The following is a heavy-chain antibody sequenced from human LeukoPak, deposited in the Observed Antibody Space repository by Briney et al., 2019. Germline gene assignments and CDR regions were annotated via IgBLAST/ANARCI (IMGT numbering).Heavy chain of an antibody. V-gene: IGHV3-23*01. CDR3: ARDQMARVGYSYLYDFDY. CDR1: GFAFSSQA. CDR2: ISDSGSIT. J-gene: IGHJ4*02. Sequence: GGSLRLSCAASGFAFSSQAMGWVRQAPGKGLEWVSVISDSGSITYYADSVKGRLTISRDNSKNTLFLQMNSLRADDTAVYYCARDQMARVGYSYLYDFDYWGQGTLVTVSS. D-gene: IGHD5-24*01.